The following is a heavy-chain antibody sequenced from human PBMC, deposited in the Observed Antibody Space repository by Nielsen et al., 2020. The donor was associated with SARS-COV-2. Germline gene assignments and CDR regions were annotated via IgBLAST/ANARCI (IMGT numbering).Heavy chain of an antibody. V-gene: IGHV3-11*04. D-gene: IGHD6-6*01. CDR3: AREVEYSSSGSAFDI. CDR2: ISSSSSTI. CDR1: GFTFSDYY. J-gene: IGHJ3*02. Sequence: GESLKISCAASGFTFSDYYMSWIRQAPGKGLEWVSYISSSSSTIYYADSVKGRFTISRDNAKNSLYLQMNSLRDEDTAVYYCAREVEYSSSGSAFDIWGQGTMVTVSS.